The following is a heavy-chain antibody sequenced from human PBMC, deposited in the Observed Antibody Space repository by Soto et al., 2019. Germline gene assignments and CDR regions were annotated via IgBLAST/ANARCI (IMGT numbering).Heavy chain of an antibody. V-gene: IGHV4-34*01. CDR3: ARAGRNYDILTGYYKARLGPHFDY. CDR1: GGSFSGYY. D-gene: IGHD3-9*01. CDR2: INHSGST. J-gene: IGHJ4*02. Sequence: SETLSLTCAVYGGSFSGYYWSWIRQPPGKGLEWIGEINHSGSTNYNPSLKSRVTISVDTSKNQFSLKLSSVTAADTAVYYCARAGRNYDILTGYYKARLGPHFDYWGQGTLVTVSS.